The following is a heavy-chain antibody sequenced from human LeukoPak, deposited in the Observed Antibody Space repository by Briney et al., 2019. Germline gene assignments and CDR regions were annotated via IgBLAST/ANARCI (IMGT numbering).Heavy chain of an antibody. CDR2: ISYSGGT. Sequence: SETLPLTCTVSGASISNFYWSWIRQPPGKGLEWIGDISYSGGTNYNPSLKSRVTMSVDTSKNQFSLKLRSVTAADTAVYYCARLHCSSPSCHRNWFDPWGQGTLVTVSS. V-gene: IGHV4-59*01. CDR3: ARLHCSSPSCHRNWFDP. CDR1: GASISNFY. D-gene: IGHD2-2*01. J-gene: IGHJ5*02.